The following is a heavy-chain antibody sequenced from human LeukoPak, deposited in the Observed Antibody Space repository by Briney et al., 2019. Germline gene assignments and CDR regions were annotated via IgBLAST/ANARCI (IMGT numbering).Heavy chain of an antibody. CDR2: ISAYNGNT. D-gene: IGHD6-19*01. V-gene: IGHV1-18*01. CDR1: GYTFTSYG. CDR3: ASHTPSRGWFSYYYYGMDV. J-gene: IGHJ6*02. Sequence: GASVKVSCKASGYTFTSYGISWVRQAPGQGLEWMGWISAYNGNTNYAQKLQGRVTMTTDTSTSTAYMELRSLRSDDTAVYYCASHTPSRGWFSYYYYGMDVWGQGTMVTVSS.